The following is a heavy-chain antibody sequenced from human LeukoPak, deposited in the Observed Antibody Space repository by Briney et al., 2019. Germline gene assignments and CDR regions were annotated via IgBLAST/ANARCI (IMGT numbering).Heavy chain of an antibody. V-gene: IGHV3-30*03. CDR1: GFTFSSYG. D-gene: IGHD6-6*01. CDR2: ISYDGSKK. CDR3: AGMYSSSYALDY. J-gene: IGHJ4*02. Sequence: GGSLRLSCAASGFTFSSYGMHWVRQAPGKGLEWVAVISYDGSKKYYADSVKGRFTISRDNAKNSLYLQMNSLRAEDTAVYYCAGMYSSSYALDYWGQGTLVTVSS.